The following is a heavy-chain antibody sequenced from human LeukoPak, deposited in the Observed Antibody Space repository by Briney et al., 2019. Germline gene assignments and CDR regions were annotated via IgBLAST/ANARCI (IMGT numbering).Heavy chain of an antibody. CDR3: AGGNSGYYYYYYMDV. D-gene: IGHD4-23*01. CDR1: GYSISSGFY. CDR2: IFHSGST. V-gene: IGHV4-38-2*02. Sequence: SETLSLTCSVSGYSISSGFYWGWIRPPPGKGLEWIGSIFHSGSTYYNPFLKSRVTISVDTSKNQFSLKLSSVTAADTAVYYCAGGNSGYYYYYYMDVWGKGTTVTVSS. J-gene: IGHJ6*03.